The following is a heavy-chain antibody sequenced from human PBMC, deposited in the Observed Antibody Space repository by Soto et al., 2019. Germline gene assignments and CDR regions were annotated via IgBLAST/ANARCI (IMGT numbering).Heavy chain of an antibody. CDR1: GFTFSSYA. Sequence: EVQLLESGGGLVQPGGSLRLSCAASGFTFSSYAMSWVRQAPGKGLEWVSAISGSGGSTYYADSVKGRFTISRDNSKNTLDLQMNSLRAEDTAVYYCTGSSDWYAWFDPWGQGTLVTVSS. CDR3: TGSSDWYAWFDP. J-gene: IGHJ5*02. CDR2: ISGSGGST. D-gene: IGHD6-19*01. V-gene: IGHV3-23*01.